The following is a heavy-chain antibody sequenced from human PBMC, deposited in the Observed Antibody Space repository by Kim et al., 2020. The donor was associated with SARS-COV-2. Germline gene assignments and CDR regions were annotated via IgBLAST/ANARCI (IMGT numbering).Heavy chain of an antibody. Sequence: LKSRVTRSVDTSKSQFSLKLSSVTAADTAVYYCARGHIMQQQLGGGMDVWGQGTTVTVSS. J-gene: IGHJ6*02. CDR3: ARGHIMQQQLGGGMDV. D-gene: IGHD6-13*01. V-gene: IGHV4-34*01.